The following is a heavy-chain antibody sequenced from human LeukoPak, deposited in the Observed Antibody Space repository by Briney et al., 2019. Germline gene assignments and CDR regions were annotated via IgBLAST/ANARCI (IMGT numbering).Heavy chain of an antibody. Sequence: SQTLSLTCPISGDNVSANSATWNWIRPSPSRGLEWLGRTYYRSKRYRDYAVSGKRRITIDPDSSNNQFSLLLNSVTPEDTALYYCARDSDAFDIWGQGTMVTVSS. CDR2: TYYRSKRYR. CDR1: GDNVSANSAT. V-gene: IGHV6-1*01. J-gene: IGHJ3*02. CDR3: ARDSDAFDI.